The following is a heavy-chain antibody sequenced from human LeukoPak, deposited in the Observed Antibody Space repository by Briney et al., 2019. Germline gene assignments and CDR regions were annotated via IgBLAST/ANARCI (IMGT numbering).Heavy chain of an antibody. CDR1: GFTFSSYA. J-gene: IGHJ5*02. D-gene: IGHD1-26*01. V-gene: IGHV3-23*01. CDR3: AKGTLGARGNWFDP. Sequence: PGGSLRLSCAASGFTFSSYAMSWVRQAPGKGLEWVSGISDSGGSTYYADSVKGRFTISRDNSKNTLYLQMNSLRAEDTAVYYCAKGTLGARGNWFDPWGQGTLVTVSS. CDR2: ISDSGGST.